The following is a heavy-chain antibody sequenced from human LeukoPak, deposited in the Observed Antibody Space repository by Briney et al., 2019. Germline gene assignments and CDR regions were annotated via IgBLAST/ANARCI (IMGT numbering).Heavy chain of an antibody. CDR1: GYTLTELS. V-gene: IGHV1-24*01. J-gene: IGHJ4*02. Sequence: ASVKVSCEVSGYTLTELSMHWVRQAPGKGLEWMGGFDPEDGETIYAQKFQGRVTMTEDTSTDTAYMELSSLRSEDTAVYYCATQTAYSSSWYNFDHWGQGTLVTVSS. CDR3: ATQTAYSSSWYNFDH. CDR2: FDPEDGET. D-gene: IGHD6-13*01.